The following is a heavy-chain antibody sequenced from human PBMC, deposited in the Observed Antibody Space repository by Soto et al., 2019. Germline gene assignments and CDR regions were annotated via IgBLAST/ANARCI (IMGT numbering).Heavy chain of an antibody. J-gene: IGHJ4*02. Sequence: PGGSLRLSCAASGFTFSSYAMSWVRQAPGKGLEWVSAISGSGGSTYYADSVKGRFTISRDNSKNTLYLQMNSLRAEDMAVYYCAKDQGTQKVRTNDYWGQGTLVTVSS. CDR3: AKDQGTQKVRTNDY. V-gene: IGHV3-23*01. CDR2: ISGSGGST. CDR1: GFTFSSYA. D-gene: IGHD1-1*01.